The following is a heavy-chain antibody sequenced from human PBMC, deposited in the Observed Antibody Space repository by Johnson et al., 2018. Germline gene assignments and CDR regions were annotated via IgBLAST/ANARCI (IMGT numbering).Heavy chain of an antibody. Sequence: QVQLQQWGAGLLKPSETLSLTCAVYGGSFSGYYWSWIRQPPGKGLEWIGEINHSGSTNYNPSLKSRVTISVDTSKNQFSLKLSSVTAADPAVYYCARFLYSTGTGSLDMDVWGKGTTVTVSS. J-gene: IGHJ6*03. V-gene: IGHV4-34*01. D-gene: IGHD2/OR15-2a*01. CDR3: ARFLYSTGTGSLDMDV. CDR2: INHSGST. CDR1: GGSFSGYY.